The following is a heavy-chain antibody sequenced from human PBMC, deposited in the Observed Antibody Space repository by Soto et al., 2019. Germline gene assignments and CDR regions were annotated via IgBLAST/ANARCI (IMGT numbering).Heavy chain of an antibody. D-gene: IGHD6-19*01. CDR3: ARIAVADYFDY. V-gene: IGHV3-33*01. Sequence: QVQLVESGGGVVQPGRSLRLSCAASGFTFSSYGMHWVRQAPGKGLEWVAVIWYDGSNKYYADSMKGRFTISRDNSKNTLYVQMDSLRAEDTAVYYCARIAVADYFDYWGQGTLVTVSS. J-gene: IGHJ4*02. CDR1: GFTFSSYG. CDR2: IWYDGSNK.